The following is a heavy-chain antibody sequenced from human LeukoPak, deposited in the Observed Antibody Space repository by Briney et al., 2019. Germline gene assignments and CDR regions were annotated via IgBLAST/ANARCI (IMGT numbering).Heavy chain of an antibody. J-gene: IGHJ6*03. V-gene: IGHV4-39*02. D-gene: IGHD3-10*01. CDR3: ARDRYGSGSYYYYYMDV. CDR1: GGSISSTRYY. CDR2: IYYIGST. Sequence: PSETLSLTCTVSGGSISSTRYYWGWIRQPPGKGLEWIGSIYYIGSTYYNPSLKSRVTISVDTSKNQFSLKLSSVTAADTAVYYCARDRYGSGSYYYYYMDVWGKGTTVTISS.